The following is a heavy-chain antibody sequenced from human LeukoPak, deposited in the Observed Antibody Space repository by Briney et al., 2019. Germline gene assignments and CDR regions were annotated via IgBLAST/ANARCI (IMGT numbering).Heavy chain of an antibody. CDR2: INHSGST. CDR1: GGSFSGYY. J-gene: IGHJ4*02. D-gene: IGHD2-15*01. CDR3: ARVRKAFLGYCSGGSCYADY. Sequence: KPSETLSLXCAVYGGSFSGYYWSWIRQPPGKGLESIGEINHSGSTNYNPSLKSRVTISVDTSKNQFSLKLSSVTAADTAVYYCARVRKAFLGYCSGGSCYADYWGQGTLVTVSS. V-gene: IGHV4-34*01.